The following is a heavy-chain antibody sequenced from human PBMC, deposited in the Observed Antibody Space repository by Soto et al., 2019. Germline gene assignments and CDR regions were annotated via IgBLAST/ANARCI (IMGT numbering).Heavy chain of an antibody. CDR1: GGSISSRDSY. D-gene: IGHD3-16*01. CDR2: FHYSGST. Sequence: QVQVQESGPGLVRPSETLSLTCTVSGGSISSRDSYWGWIRQPPGKGLEWIGRFHYSGSTYYNPSLKSRVTISVDTSKNQLSLRVTSVTAADTAVYYCARGFGRSHFDYWGQGTLVTVSS. CDR3: ARGFGRSHFDY. J-gene: IGHJ4*02. V-gene: IGHV4-39*01.